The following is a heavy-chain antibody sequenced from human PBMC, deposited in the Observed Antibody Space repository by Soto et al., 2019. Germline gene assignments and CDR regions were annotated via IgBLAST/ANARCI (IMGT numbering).Heavy chain of an antibody. D-gene: IGHD1-7*01. CDR3: AGTTSHQWYYMDV. CDR1: GDSVSSNSAA. CDR2: TYYRSRWYN. J-gene: IGHJ6*03. Sequence: QTLSLTCAISGDSVSSNSAAWNCIRLSPSRGLEWLARTYYRSRWYNDYAVSVRSRITVNPDTSKNQFSLQLTSVTPEDTAVYYCAGTTSHQWYYMDVWGKGTTVTVAS. V-gene: IGHV6-1*01.